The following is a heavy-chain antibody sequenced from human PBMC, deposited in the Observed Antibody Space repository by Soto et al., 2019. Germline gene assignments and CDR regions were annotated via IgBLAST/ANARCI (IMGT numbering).Heavy chain of an antibody. CDR2: VYYSGST. V-gene: IGHV4-59*01. D-gene: IGHD2-15*01. CDR3: ARGGAYCSGGSCSSYYYYYYYMDV. J-gene: IGHJ6*03. Sequence: QVQLQESGPGLVKPSETLSLTCTVSGGSISSYYWSWIRQPPGKGLEWIGYVYYSGSTNYNPSLKSRVTISVDTSKNQFSLKLSSVTAADTAVYYCARGGAYCSGGSCSSYYYYYYYMDVWGKGTTVTVSS. CDR1: GGSISSYY.